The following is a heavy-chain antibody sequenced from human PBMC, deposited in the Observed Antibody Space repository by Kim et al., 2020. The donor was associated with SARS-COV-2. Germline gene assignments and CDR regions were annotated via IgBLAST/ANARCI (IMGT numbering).Heavy chain of an antibody. CDR2: ISHSGTT. CDR1: GGSFSGYY. V-gene: IGHV4-34*01. Sequence: SETLSLTCAVYGGSFSGYYWSWIRQPPGKGLEWTGEISHSGTTNYNPSLKSRVTISVDTSKNQFSLKLSSVTAADTAVYYCARAGKYSSSTGAWYFDLWG. D-gene: IGHD6-6*01. CDR3: ARAGKYSSSTGAWYFDL. J-gene: IGHJ2*01.